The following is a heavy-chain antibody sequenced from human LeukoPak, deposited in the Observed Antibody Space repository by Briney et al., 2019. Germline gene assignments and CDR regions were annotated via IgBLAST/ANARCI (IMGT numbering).Heavy chain of an antibody. D-gene: IGHD6-13*01. CDR2: ISYDGSNK. CDR1: GFTFTNFY. CDR3: AKGRAYSSSWPEFDY. Sequence: GGSLRLSCAASGFTFTNFYMNWVRQAPGKGLEWVAVISYDGSNKYYADSVKGRFTISRDNSKNTLYLQMNSLRAEDTAVYYCAKGRAYSSSWPEFDYWGQGTLVTVSS. V-gene: IGHV3-30*18. J-gene: IGHJ4*02.